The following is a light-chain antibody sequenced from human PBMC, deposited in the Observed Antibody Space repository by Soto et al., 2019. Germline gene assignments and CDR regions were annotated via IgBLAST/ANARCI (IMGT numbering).Light chain of an antibody. CDR3: SSYTSSSTPSVV. J-gene: IGLJ2*01. V-gene: IGLV2-14*01. CDR2: EVS. CDR1: NSDVGGYNY. Sequence: QSALTQPASVSGSPGQSITISCTGTNSDVGGYNYVSWYQQHPGKAPKLMIYEVSNRPSGVSNRFSGSKSGNTASLTISGLQAEDEADYYCSSYTSSSTPSVVFGGGTKLTVL.